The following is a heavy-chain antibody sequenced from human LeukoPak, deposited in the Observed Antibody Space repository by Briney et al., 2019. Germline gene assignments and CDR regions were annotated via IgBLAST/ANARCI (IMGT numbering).Heavy chain of an antibody. CDR1: GYSISSVYY. Sequence: SETLSLTXAVSGYSISSVYYWGWIRQPPGKGLEWIGSIYHSGSTYYNPSLKSRVTISVDTSKNQFSLKLTSVTAADTAVYYCARQSYSAYATFDYWGQGTLVTVSS. D-gene: IGHD5-12*01. J-gene: IGHJ4*02. CDR2: IYHSGST. CDR3: ARQSYSAYATFDY. V-gene: IGHV4-38-2*01.